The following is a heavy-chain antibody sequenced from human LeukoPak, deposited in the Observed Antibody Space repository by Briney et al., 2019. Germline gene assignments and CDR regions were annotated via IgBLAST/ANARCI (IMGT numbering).Heavy chain of an antibody. CDR1: GYSIISGYY. CDR3: ARDLRYYYDSSGYYA. V-gene: IGHV4-38-2*02. D-gene: IGHD3-22*01. J-gene: IGHJ4*02. CDR2: IYHSGST. Sequence: SETLSLTCTVSGYSIISGYYWGWIRQPPGKGLEWIGSIYHSGSTYYNPSPKSRVTISVDTSKNQFSLKLSSVTAADTAVYYCARDLRYYYDSSGYYAWGQGTLVTVSS.